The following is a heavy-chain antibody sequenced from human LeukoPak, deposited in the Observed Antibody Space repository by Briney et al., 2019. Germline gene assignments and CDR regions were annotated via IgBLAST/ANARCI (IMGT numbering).Heavy chain of an antibody. CDR1: GGSISSYY. CDR3: PRDRQGKAGYYYYYGMDV. CDR2: IYTSGST. J-gene: IGHJ6*02. V-gene: IGHV4-4*07. D-gene: IGHD4-23*01. Sequence: PSETLSLTCTVSGGSISSYYWSWIRQPAGKGLEWIGRIYTSGSTNYNPSLKSRVTMSVDTSKNQFSLKLSSVTAADTAVYYCPRDRQGKAGYYYYYGMDVWGQGTTVTVSS.